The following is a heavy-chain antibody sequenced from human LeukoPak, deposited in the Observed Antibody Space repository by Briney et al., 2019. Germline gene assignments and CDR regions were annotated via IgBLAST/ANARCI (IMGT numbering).Heavy chain of an antibody. CDR2: INPSGGST. Sequence: ASVKVSCKASGYTFTSYYMHWVRQAPGQGLEWMGIINPSGGSTSYAQKFQGRVTMTRDMSTSTVYMELSSLRSEDTAVYYCARDLNADDYGDYEPGYWGQGTLVTVSS. CDR3: ARDLNADDYGDYEPGY. CDR1: GYTFTSYY. D-gene: IGHD4-17*01. J-gene: IGHJ4*02. V-gene: IGHV1-46*01.